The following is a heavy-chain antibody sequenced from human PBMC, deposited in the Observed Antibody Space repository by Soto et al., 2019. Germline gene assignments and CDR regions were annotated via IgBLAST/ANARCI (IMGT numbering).Heavy chain of an antibody. V-gene: IGHV3-30*03. CDR3: ARLPISHYYYYYGMDV. D-gene: IGHD1-26*01. CDR2: ISYDGSNK. CDR1: GFTFSSYG. J-gene: IGHJ6*02. Sequence: GGSLRLSCAASGFTFSSYGMHWVRQAPGKGLEWVAVISYDGSNKYYADSVKGRFTISRDNSKNTLYLQMNSLRAEDTAVYYCARLPISHYYYYYGMDVWGQGTTVTVSS.